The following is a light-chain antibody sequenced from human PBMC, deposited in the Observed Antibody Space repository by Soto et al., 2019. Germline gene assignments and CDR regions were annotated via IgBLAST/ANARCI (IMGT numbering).Light chain of an antibody. J-gene: IGKJ5*01. Sequence: EIVMTQSPAILSVSPGESATLSCRASQSVNSNYLAWYQQHPGQPPRLLIYGISTRATGIPARFSGSGSGTDFTLTISSLEPEDFAVYYCQQRSNWPPITFGQGTRLEI. CDR1: QSVNSNY. CDR3: QQRSNWPPIT. CDR2: GIS. V-gene: IGKV3-11*01.